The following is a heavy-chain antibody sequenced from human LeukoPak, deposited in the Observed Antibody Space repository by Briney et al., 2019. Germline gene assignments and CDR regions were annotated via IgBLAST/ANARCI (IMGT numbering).Heavy chain of an antibody. J-gene: IGHJ4*02. V-gene: IGHV4-39*01. CDR3: ARRPSLGYCSGGSCYRGHFDY. Sequence: SETLSLTCTVSGGSISSSSYNWAWIRQPPGKGLEWIGNIDNIGSTYYNPSLQSRVTISVDKSKDQLSLKLSSVTAADTAVYYCARRPSLGYCSGGSCYRGHFDYWGQGTLVTVSS. D-gene: IGHD2-15*01. CDR1: GGSISSSSYN. CDR2: IDNIGST.